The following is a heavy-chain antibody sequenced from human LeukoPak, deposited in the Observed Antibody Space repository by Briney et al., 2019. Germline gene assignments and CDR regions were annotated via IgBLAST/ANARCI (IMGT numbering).Heavy chain of an antibody. CDR2: IRSKADSYAT. J-gene: IGHJ4*02. CDR1: GFTFSGSA. Sequence: GGSLKLSCAASGFTFSGSAMHWVRQASGKGLEWVGRIRSKADSYATAYAPSVKGRFTISRDDSKNTASLQMNSLKTEDTAVYYCTSGISSSTNSDYWGQGTLVTVSS. V-gene: IGHV3-73*01. D-gene: IGHD6-13*01. CDR3: TSGISSSTNSDY.